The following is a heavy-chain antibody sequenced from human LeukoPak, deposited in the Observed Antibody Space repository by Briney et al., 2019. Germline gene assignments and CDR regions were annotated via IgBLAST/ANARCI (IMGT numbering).Heavy chain of an antibody. J-gene: IGHJ4*02. D-gene: IGHD3-3*01. Sequence: SETLSLTCTVSGGSISNYYWSWIRQPAGKGLEWIGRLYTGRSTDYNPSLKSRVTMSVDTSNNQFSLKVTSVTAADTAIYYCARESRVFIGDGYYLDSWGPGTLVTVSS. V-gene: IGHV4-4*07. CDR1: GGSISNYY. CDR2: LYTGRST. CDR3: ARESRVFIGDGYYLDS.